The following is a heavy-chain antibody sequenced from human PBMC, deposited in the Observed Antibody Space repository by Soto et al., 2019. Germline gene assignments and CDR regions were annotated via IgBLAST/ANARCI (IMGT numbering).Heavy chain of an antibody. V-gene: IGHV3-13*01. Sequence: GGSLRLSCAASGFTFSSYDMHWVRQATGKGLEWVSAIGTAGDTYYPGSVKGRFTISRENAKNSLYLQMNSLRAEDTAVYYCARGVNSSPYRTYYYGMDVWGQGTTVTVSS. CDR3: ARGVNSSPYRTYYYGMDV. CDR1: GFTFSSYD. J-gene: IGHJ6*02. CDR2: IGTAGDT. D-gene: IGHD6-13*01.